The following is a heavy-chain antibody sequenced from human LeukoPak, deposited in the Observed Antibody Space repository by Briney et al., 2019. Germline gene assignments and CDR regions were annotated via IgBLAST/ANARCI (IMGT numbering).Heavy chain of an antibody. J-gene: IGHJ5*02. D-gene: IGHD3-10*01. CDR1: GFSVSSTY. CDR3: TRDRAGTQSWVEFDL. Sequence: GGSLRLSCAASGFSVSSTYMSWVRQAPGKGLEWVSLIYTSGSTFYADSVMGRFTISRDNSKNTFFLQMNSLRAEDSAVYYCTRDRAGTQSWVEFDLWGQGTLVTVSS. V-gene: IGHV3-66*03. CDR2: IYTSGST.